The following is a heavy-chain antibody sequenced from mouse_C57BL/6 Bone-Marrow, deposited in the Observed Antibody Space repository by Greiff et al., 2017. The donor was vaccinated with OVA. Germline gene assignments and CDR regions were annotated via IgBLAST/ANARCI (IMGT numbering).Heavy chain of an antibody. V-gene: IGHV1-64*01. J-gene: IGHJ3*01. CDR2: IHPNSGST. D-gene: IGHD1-1*01. CDR3: SRLGIRLRSY. CDR1: GYTFTSYW. Sequence: QVQLQQPGAELVKPGASVKLSCKASGYTFTSYWMHWVKQRPGQGLEWIGMIHPNSGSTNYNEKFKSKATLTVDKSSSTAYMQLSSLTSEDSAVYYCSRLGIRLRSYWGQGTLVTVSA.